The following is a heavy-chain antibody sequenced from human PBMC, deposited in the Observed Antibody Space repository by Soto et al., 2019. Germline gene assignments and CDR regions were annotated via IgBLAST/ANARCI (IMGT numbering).Heavy chain of an antibody. V-gene: IGHV3-11*01. CDR1: GFTFSDYY. Sequence: GGSLRLFCAASGFTFSDYYMSWIRQAPGKGLEWVSYISSSGSTIYYADSVKGRFTISRDNAKNSLYLQMNSLRAEDTAVYYCARERIFPRREKRGYFDYWGQGTLVTVSS. CDR2: ISSSGSTI. CDR3: ARERIFPRREKRGYFDY. D-gene: IGHD3-9*01. J-gene: IGHJ4*02.